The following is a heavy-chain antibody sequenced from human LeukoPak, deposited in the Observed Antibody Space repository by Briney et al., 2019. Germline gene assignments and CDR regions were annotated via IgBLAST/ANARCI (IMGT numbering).Heavy chain of an antibody. D-gene: IGHD4-23*01. CDR2: INPNSGGT. CDR3: ARDQDGNSRLNAFDI. CDR1: GYTFTSYY. V-gene: IGHV1-2*04. J-gene: IGHJ3*02. Sequence: GASVKVSCKASGYTFTSYYMHWVRQAPGQGLEWMGWINPNSGGTNYAQKFQGWVTMTRDTSISTAYMELSRLRSDDTAVYYCARDQDGNSRLNAFDIWGQGTMVTVSS.